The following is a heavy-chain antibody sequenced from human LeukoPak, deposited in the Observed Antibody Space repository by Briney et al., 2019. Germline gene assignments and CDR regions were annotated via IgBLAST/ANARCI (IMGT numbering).Heavy chain of an antibody. Sequence: GGSLRLSCAASGFTFSSYGMHWVRQAPGKGLEWVAVIWYDGSNKYYADSVKGRFTISRDNSKNTLYLQMNSLRVEDTAVYYCAKTHNSYGSGSYYIGAFDIWGQGTMVTVSS. CDR1: GFTFSSYG. D-gene: IGHD3-10*01. CDR2: IWYDGSNK. V-gene: IGHV3-33*06. CDR3: AKTHNSYGSGSYYIGAFDI. J-gene: IGHJ3*02.